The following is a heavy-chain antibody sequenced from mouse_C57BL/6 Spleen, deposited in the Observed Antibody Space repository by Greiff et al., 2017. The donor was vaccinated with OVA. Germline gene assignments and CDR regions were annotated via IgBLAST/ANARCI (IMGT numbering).Heavy chain of an antibody. Sequence: QVQLQQSGAELARPGASVKMSCKASGYTFTSYTMHWVKQRPGQGLEWIGYINPSSGYTKYNQKFKDKATLTADKSSSTAYMQLSSLTSGDSAVYYCARSGTHAMDYWGQGTSVTVSS. V-gene: IGHV1-4*01. J-gene: IGHJ4*01. CDR2: INPSSGYT. D-gene: IGHD4-1*01. CDR1: GYTFTSYT. CDR3: ARSGTHAMDY.